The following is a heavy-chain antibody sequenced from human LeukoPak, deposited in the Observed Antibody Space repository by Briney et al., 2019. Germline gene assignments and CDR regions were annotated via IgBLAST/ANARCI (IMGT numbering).Heavy chain of an antibody. CDR1: GGSISSGGHY. Sequence: SQTLSLTCTVSGGSISSGGHYWSWIRQHPGKGLEWIGYINYSGSTYYNPSLKSRVTISVDTSQNQFSLKLSSVTAADTAVYYCASYSYYYDSSGYFDYWGQGTLVTVSS. D-gene: IGHD3-22*01. J-gene: IGHJ4*02. CDR3: ASYSYYYDSSGYFDY. V-gene: IGHV4-31*03. CDR2: INYSGST.